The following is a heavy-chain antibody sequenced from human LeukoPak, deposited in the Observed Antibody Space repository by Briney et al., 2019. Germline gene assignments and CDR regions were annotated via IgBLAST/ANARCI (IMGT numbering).Heavy chain of an antibody. CDR1: GGTFSSYA. CDR3: ARDLGDIVATIPDY. CDR2: ISAYNGNT. V-gene: IGHV1-18*01. Sequence: ASVKVSCKASGGTFSSYAISWVRQAPGQGLEWMGWISAYNGNTNYAQKLQGRVTMTTGTSTSTAYMELRSLRSDDTAVYYCARDLGDIVATIPDYWGQGTLVTVSS. D-gene: IGHD5-12*01. J-gene: IGHJ4*02.